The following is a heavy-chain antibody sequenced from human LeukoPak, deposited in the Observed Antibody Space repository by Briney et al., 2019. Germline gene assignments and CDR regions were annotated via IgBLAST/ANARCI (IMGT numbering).Heavy chain of an antibody. CDR2: IIPILGIA. Sequence: ASVKVSCKASGGTFSSYTISWVRQAPGQGLEWMGRIIPILGIANYAQKFQGRVTIAADKSTSTAYMELSSLRSEDTAVYYCASSLPGIAVVIDYWGQGTLVTVSS. D-gene: IGHD6-19*01. CDR1: GGTFSSYT. CDR3: ASSLPGIAVVIDY. J-gene: IGHJ4*02. V-gene: IGHV1-69*02.